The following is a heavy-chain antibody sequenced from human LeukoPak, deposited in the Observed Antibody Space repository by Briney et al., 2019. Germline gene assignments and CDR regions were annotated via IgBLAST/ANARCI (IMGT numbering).Heavy chain of an antibody. Sequence: GGSLRLSCAASGFTFSSHWMHWVRQAPGEGLVWVSRVNGSGDGTHYADSARGRCIISRDNAENTISLQMNNLRAEDTAVYFCAREVFEGQRQSDAFDVWGQGKMVTVSS. CDR2: VNGSGDGT. J-gene: IGHJ3*01. CDR1: GFTFSSHW. CDR3: AREVFEGQRQSDAFDV. V-gene: IGHV3-74*01. D-gene: IGHD6-25*01.